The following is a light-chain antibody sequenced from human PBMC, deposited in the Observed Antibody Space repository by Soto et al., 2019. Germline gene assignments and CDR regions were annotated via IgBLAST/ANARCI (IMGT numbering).Light chain of an antibody. CDR2: AAS. Sequence: DIQMTQSPSSLSASVGDRVTITCRANQSISSFLNWYQQKPGKAPELLIYAASSLQSGVPSRFSGSGSGTDFTLTISSLQPEDFATYYCQQSDNTLRTFGQGTKVELK. CDR3: QQSDNTLRT. CDR1: QSISSF. V-gene: IGKV1-39*01. J-gene: IGKJ1*01.